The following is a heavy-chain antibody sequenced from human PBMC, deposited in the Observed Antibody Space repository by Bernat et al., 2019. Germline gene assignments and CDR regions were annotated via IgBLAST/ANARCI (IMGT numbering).Heavy chain of an antibody. Sequence: QVQLVESGGGVVQPGGSLRLSCAASGFTFNRYTMHWVRQAPGKGLEWVAVIWYDESHKYYADSVKGRFTISRDNSKTTLYLQMNSLRAEDTAFYYWGREACGAGGGGGGLDYWGQGTLVTVSS. J-gene: IGHJ4*02. V-gene: IGHV3-33*01. D-gene: IGHD3-16*01. CDR3: GREACGAGGGGGGLDY. CDR2: IWYDESHK. CDR1: GFTFNRYT.